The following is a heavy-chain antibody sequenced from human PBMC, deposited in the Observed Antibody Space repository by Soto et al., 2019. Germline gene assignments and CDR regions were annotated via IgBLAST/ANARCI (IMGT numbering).Heavy chain of an antibody. D-gene: IGHD3-22*01. Sequence: QVQLQESGPGLVKPSQTLSLTCTVSGGSISSSDFHWSWIRQPPGKGLEWIGYVYYSGSTSYNPSLKRRVTISLDTSKNQFSLRLSSVTAADTAVYYCARVSDSSAYYSDYWGQGTLVTVSS. V-gene: IGHV4-30-4*01. J-gene: IGHJ4*02. CDR1: GGSISSSDFH. CDR2: VYYSGST. CDR3: ARVSDSSAYYSDY.